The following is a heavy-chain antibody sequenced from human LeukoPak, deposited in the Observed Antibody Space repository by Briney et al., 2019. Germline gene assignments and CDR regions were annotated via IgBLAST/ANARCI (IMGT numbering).Heavy chain of an antibody. CDR2: NYYSGST. CDR1: GGSISSSSYY. D-gene: IGHD3-10*01. V-gene: IGHV4-39*01. CDR3: ARPRHRWRITHDAFDI. Sequence: SETLFLTCTVSGGSISSSSYYWGWIRQPPGKGLYWIVSNYYSGSTYYNPSLKSRVTISVDTSKNQFSLKLSSVTAADTAVYYCARPRHRWRITHDAFDIWGQGTMVTVSS. J-gene: IGHJ3*02.